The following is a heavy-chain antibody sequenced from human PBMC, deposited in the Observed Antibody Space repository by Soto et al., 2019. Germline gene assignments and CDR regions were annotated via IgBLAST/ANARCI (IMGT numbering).Heavy chain of an antibody. CDR1: GFTFSSYA. V-gene: IGHV3-23*01. Sequence: PGGSLRLSCAASGFTFSSYAMSWVRQAPGKGLEWVSATSGGGGRISYADPVKGRFIISRDNSKNTMYLQMNSLRAEDTAVYYCAKDRSGFPRAWFDPWGQGSMVTVPS. CDR3: AKDRSGFPRAWFDP. CDR2: TSGGGGRI. D-gene: IGHD3-3*01. J-gene: IGHJ5*02.